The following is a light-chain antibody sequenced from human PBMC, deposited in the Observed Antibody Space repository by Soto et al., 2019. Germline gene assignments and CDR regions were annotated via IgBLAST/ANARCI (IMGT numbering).Light chain of an antibody. V-gene: IGKV1-13*02. CDR1: QDIYSA. CDR3: QQYDSYPHT. Sequence: ALPLTQSPSSLSASVGDRVTITCRASQDIYSALAWYQQKPGKAPNLLIYDASGLETGVPSRFTGSGSGTDFSLTFSSLQPEDFATYYCQQYDSYPHTFGQGTRLEIK. J-gene: IGKJ5*01. CDR2: DAS.